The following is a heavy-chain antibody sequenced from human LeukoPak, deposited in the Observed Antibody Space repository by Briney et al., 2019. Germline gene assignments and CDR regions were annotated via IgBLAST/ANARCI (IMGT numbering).Heavy chain of an antibody. CDR1: GGSIIVAAYS. V-gene: IGHV4-30-2*02. CDR2: IYHTGRT. CDR3: ARGIAAFPLDY. Sequence: PSQTLSLTCAVSGGSIIVAAYSWSWIRQPPGKGLEWIGYIYHTGRTSYNPSLKSRVTISVDTSKNQFSLKLSSVTAADTAVYYCARGIAAFPLDYWGQGTLVTVSS. D-gene: IGHD6-13*01. J-gene: IGHJ4*02.